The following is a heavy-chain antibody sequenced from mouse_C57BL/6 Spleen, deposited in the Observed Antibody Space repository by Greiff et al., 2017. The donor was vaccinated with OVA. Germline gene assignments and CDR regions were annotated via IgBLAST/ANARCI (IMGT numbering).Heavy chain of an antibody. CDR2: IYPSDSDT. CDR3: ASAIYYYGSRGTPMDY. J-gene: IGHJ2*01. D-gene: IGHD1-1*01. Sequence: VQLQQPGAELVRPGSSVKLSCKASGYTFTSYWMDWVKQRPGQGLEWIGNIYPSDSDTHYNQKFKDKATLTVDKSSSTAYMQLSSLTSEDSAVSYCASAIYYYGSRGTPMDYWGQGTTLTVSS. V-gene: IGHV1-61*01. CDR1: GYTFTSYW.